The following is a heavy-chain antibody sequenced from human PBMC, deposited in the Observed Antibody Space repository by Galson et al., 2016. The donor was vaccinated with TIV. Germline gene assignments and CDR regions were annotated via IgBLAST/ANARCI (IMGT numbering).Heavy chain of an antibody. J-gene: IGHJ6*02. CDR3: AGGSFRSSWTSIYSYYGMDV. CDR1: GFTFSNYE. Sequence: SLRLSCAASGFTFSNYEMNWVRQAPGKGLEWLSHISSRGGTIYSADSVKGRFTISRDNGKKSLFLQMKSLRVEDTAVYYCAGGSFRSSWTSIYSYYGMDVWGQGTTVTVSS. CDR2: ISSRGGTI. V-gene: IGHV3-48*03. D-gene: IGHD6-13*01.